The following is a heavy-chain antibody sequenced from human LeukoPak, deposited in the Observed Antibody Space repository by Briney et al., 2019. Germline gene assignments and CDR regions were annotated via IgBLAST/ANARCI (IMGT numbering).Heavy chain of an antibody. V-gene: IGHV3-7*01. CDR2: IKKDGSEK. D-gene: IGHD3-3*01. CDR1: GFTFSSYW. J-gene: IGHJ3*02. Sequence: GGSLRLSCAASGFTFSSYWMSWVRQAPGKGPEWVANIKKDGSEKYYVDSVKGRFTTSRDNAKNSLYLQMNSLRAEDTAVYYCARVWSATDAFDIWGQGTMVTVSS. CDR3: ARVWSATDAFDI.